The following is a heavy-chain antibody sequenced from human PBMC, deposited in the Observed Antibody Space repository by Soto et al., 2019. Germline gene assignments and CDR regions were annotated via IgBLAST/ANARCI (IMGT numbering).Heavy chain of an antibody. Sequence: QVHLVESGGGVVQPGGSLRLSCTASAFTFNNYGMHWVRQAPGKGLEWVAVISYDGSTKYYADSVTGRFTISRDNSGNTLYLQMSSLSADDTAVYYCARVKEMRRLLLPYLDYWGQGTLVTVSS. V-gene: IGHV3-30*03. J-gene: IGHJ4*02. CDR3: ARVKEMRRLLLPYLDY. CDR1: AFTFNNYG. D-gene: IGHD3-22*01. CDR2: ISYDGSTK.